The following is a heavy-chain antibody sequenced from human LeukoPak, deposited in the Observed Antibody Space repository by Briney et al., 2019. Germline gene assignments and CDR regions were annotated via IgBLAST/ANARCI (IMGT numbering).Heavy chain of an antibody. D-gene: IGHD3-16*02. V-gene: IGHV4-4*02. Sequence: SETLSLTCAVSAGSISSSNWWSWVRQPPGKGLEWIGEINHSGSTNYNPSLKSRVTISVDTSKNQFSLKLSSVTAADTAVYYCARRRMITFGGVIGPWGQGTLVTVSS. J-gene: IGHJ4*02. CDR3: ARRRMITFGGVIGP. CDR2: INHSGST. CDR1: AGSISSSNW.